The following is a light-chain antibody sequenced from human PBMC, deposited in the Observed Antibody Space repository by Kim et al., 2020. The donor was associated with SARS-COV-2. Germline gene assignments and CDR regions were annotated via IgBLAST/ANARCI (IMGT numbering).Light chain of an antibody. J-gene: IGLJ3*02. CDR2: YDS. CDR3: QVWDSSSDHWV. V-gene: IGLV3-21*01. Sequence: SYELTQPPSVSVAPGKTARITRGGNKIGSKSVHWYQKKPGQAPVLVIYYDSDRPSGIPARFSGSNSGNTATLTISRVEAGDEADYYRQVWDSSSDHWVFG. CDR1: KIGSKS.